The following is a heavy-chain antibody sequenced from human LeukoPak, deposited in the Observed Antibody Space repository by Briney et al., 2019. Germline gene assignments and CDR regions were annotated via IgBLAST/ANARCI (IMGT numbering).Heavy chain of an antibody. CDR3: AREAQQLVDY. Sequence: SETLSLTCTVSGGSNSSSSYYWGWIRQPPGKGLEWIGSIYYSGSTYYNPSLKSRVTISVDTSKNQFSLKLSSVTAADTAVYYCAREAQQLVDYWGQGTLVTVSS. CDR1: GGSNSSSSYY. D-gene: IGHD6-13*01. J-gene: IGHJ4*02. CDR2: IYYSGST. V-gene: IGHV4-39*07.